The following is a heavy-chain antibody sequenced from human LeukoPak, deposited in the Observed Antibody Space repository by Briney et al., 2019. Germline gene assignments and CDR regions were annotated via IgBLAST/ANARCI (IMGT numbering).Heavy chain of an antibody. D-gene: IGHD3-22*01. CDR3: ARATLYDSSGYYDYYYYMDV. CDR1: GGTFSSYA. V-gene: IGHV1-69*05. CDR2: IIPIFGTA. J-gene: IGHJ6*03. Sequence: SVKVSCKASGGTFSSYAISWVRQAPGQGLEWMGGIIPIFGTANYAQKFQGRVTITTDESTSTAYMELSSLRSEDTAVYYCARATLYDSSGYYDYYYYMDVWGKGTTVTVSS.